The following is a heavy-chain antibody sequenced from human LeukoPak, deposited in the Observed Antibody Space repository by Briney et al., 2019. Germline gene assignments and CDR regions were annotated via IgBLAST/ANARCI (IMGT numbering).Heavy chain of an antibody. Sequence: GGSLRLSCAASGFTFNSNAMSWVRQAPGKGLEWVSGISGSGGSTYYADSVKGRFTISRDNSKNTLYLQMKSLRAEDTAVYYCARAEAIRYFDWLLVPPGYWGQGTLVTVSS. V-gene: IGHV3-23*01. CDR2: ISGSGGST. J-gene: IGHJ4*02. D-gene: IGHD3-9*01. CDR3: ARAEAIRYFDWLLVPPGY. CDR1: GFTFNSNA.